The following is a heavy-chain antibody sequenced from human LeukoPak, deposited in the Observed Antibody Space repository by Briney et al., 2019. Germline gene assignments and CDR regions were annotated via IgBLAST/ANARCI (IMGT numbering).Heavy chain of an antibody. CDR3: AREDDILTGRNWFDP. J-gene: IGHJ5*02. CDR1: GYTCTSYG. CDR2: ISAYNGNT. Sequence: GASVKVSCKASGYTCTSYGISWVRQAPGQGLEWMGWISAYNGNTNYAQKLQGRVTMTTDTSTSTAYMELRSLRSDDTAVYYCAREDDILTGRNWFDPWGQGTLVTVSS. V-gene: IGHV1-18*04. D-gene: IGHD3-9*01.